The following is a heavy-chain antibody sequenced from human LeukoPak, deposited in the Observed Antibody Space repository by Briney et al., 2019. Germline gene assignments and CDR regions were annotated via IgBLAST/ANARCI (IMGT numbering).Heavy chain of an antibody. Sequence: SETLSLTCTVSGGSISSSSYYWGWIRQPPGKGLEWIGSIYYSGSSYYNPSLKSRVTISVDTSKNQFSLKLSSVTAADTAVYYCASSDSSGYLHAFDIWGQGTMVTVSS. CDR1: GGSISSSSYY. CDR2: IYYSGSS. J-gene: IGHJ3*02. D-gene: IGHD3-22*01. CDR3: ASSDSSGYLHAFDI. V-gene: IGHV4-39*01.